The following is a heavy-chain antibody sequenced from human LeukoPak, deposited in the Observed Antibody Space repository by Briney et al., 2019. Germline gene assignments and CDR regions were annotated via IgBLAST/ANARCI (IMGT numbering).Heavy chain of an antibody. CDR2: IIPIFGTA. V-gene: IGHV1-69*05. D-gene: IGHD1-26*01. J-gene: IGHJ4*02. Sequence: GSSVKVSCKASGGTSSSYAISWVRRAPGQGLEWMGGIIPIFGTANYAQKLQGRVTMTTDTSTSTAYMELRSLRSDDTAVYYCARSGSYTYYFDYWGQGTLVTVSS. CDR3: ARSGSYTYYFDY. CDR1: GGTSSSYA.